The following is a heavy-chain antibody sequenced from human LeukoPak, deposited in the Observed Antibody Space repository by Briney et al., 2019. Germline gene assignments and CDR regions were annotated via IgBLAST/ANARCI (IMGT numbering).Heavy chain of an antibody. CDR3: AKDSRGYFRPVDY. Sequence: GGSLRLSCAASGFTFSSHAMNWVRQAPGKGLEWVSTVSGSGSNTYCADSVQGRFTISRDNSKDTLYLQMNSLRAEDTAVYYCAKDSRGYFRPVDYWGQGTLVTVSS. CDR2: VSGSGSNT. CDR1: GFTFSSHA. V-gene: IGHV3-23*01. J-gene: IGHJ4*02. D-gene: IGHD2-2*03.